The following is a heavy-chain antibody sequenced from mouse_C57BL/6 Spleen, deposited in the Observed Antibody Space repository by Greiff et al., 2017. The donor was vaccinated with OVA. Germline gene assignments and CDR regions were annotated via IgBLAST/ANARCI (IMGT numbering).Heavy chain of an antibody. CDR1: GFTFSDYY. Sequence: DVKLVESGGGLVQPGGSLKLSCAASGFTFSDYYMYWVRQTPEKRLEWVAYISNGGGSTYYTDTVKGRFTISRDNAKNTLYLQMSRLKSEDTAMYYCARPYYGSSHWYFDVWGTGTTVTVSS. V-gene: IGHV5-12*01. D-gene: IGHD1-1*01. J-gene: IGHJ1*03. CDR2: ISNGGGST. CDR3: ARPYYGSSHWYFDV.